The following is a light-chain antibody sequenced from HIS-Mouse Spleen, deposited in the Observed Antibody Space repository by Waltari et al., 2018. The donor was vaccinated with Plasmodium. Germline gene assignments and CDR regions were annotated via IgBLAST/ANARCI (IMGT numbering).Light chain of an antibody. V-gene: IGKV1-39*01. CDR1: QSIISY. J-gene: IGKJ2*01. Sequence: DIQMPQSPSSLSASVGDRVTITCRASQSIISYLHWYQQKPGKAPKLLIYAASSLQSGVPSRFSGSGSGTDFTLTISSLQPEDFATYYCQQSYSTPYTFGQGTKLEIK. CDR2: AAS. CDR3: QQSYSTPYT.